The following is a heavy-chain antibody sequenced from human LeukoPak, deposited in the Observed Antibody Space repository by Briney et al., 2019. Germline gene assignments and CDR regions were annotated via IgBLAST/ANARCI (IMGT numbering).Heavy chain of an antibody. CDR2: IYPGDSDT. J-gene: IGHJ2*01. V-gene: IGHV5-51*01. D-gene: IGHD4-23*01. Sequence: GASLQISGMGSGSIFNTYWIAWVRQLPGKGLGWMGIIYPGDSDTRYSPSFQGQVTISADKSITTAYLQWSSLKASDTAIYYCARLPTVVTPGNWYFDLWGRGALVTVSS. CDR3: ARLPTVVTPGNWYFDL. CDR1: GSIFNTYW.